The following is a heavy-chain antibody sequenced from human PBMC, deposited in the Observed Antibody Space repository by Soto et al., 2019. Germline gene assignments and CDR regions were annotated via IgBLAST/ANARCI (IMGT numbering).Heavy chain of an antibody. J-gene: IGHJ4*02. V-gene: IGHV3-48*03. CDR2: ISTSGSTV. CDR3: VRYCGTTLCNGVATRTFDY. CDR1: RFTFSAYE. Sequence: GGSLRLSCAASRFTFSAYEMHWFRQAPGKGLEWVSYISTSGSTVYYADSVKGRFTVSRDNTRNSLYLQMDSLRDEDTALYYCVRYCGTTLCNGVATRTFDYWGQGTLVTVSS. D-gene: IGHD5-12*01.